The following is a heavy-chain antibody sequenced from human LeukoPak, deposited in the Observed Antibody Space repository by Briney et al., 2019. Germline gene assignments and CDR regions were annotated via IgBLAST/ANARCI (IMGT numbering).Heavy chain of an antibody. Sequence: GGSLRLSCAASGFTVSTKHMSWVRQTPGKGLEWVSVIYSGGTTYYADSVKGRVTISRDNSKNTLYLQMNSLRVEDTAVYYCARGAITMVRAWEFDYWGQGTLVTASS. CDR1: GFTVSTKH. J-gene: IGHJ4*02. CDR3: ARGAITMVRAWEFDY. V-gene: IGHV3-66*01. D-gene: IGHD3-10*01. CDR2: IYSGGTT.